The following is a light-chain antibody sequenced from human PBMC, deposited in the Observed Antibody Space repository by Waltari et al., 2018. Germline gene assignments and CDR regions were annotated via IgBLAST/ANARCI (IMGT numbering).Light chain of an antibody. CDR1: KSVLYSSNNNNY. Sequence: DIVMTQSPDSLAVSLGERATINCKSSKSVLYSSNNNNYLAWYQQKPGQPPKLLIYWASTRESGVPDRFSGSGSGTDFTLTISSLQAEDVAVYYCQQCFSTPYTFGQGTKLEIK. V-gene: IGKV4-1*01. CDR3: QQCFSTPYT. CDR2: WAS. J-gene: IGKJ2*01.